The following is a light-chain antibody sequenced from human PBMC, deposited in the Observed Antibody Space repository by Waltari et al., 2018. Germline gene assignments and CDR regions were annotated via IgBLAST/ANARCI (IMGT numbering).Light chain of an antibody. Sequence: QSVLTQPPSASGTPGQRVTISCSGSSSNTGSNYVYWYQQLPGTTPKLLIYRKNQRPSGVPDRFSGSKSGTSASLAISGLRSEDEADYYCAAWDDSLSGPGVFGGGTKLTVL. V-gene: IGLV1-47*01. J-gene: IGLJ2*01. CDR1: SSNTGSNY. CDR2: RKN. CDR3: AAWDDSLSGPGV.